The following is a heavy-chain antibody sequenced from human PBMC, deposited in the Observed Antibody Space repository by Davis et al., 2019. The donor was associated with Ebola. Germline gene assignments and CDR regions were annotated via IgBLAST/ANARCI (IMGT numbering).Heavy chain of an antibody. CDR1: GFSFSTHW. J-gene: IGHJ4*02. V-gene: IGHV3-7*03. CDR3: AKHGTPTAI. D-gene: IGHD2-2*01. Sequence: PGGSLRLSCASSGFSFSTHWMSWVRQAPGKGLEWVANIKTDGSFRDYLGAVRGRFTISRDNAKNSLDLQMNTLRAEDTAVYFCAKHGTPTAIGVQGTLVTVSS. CDR2: IKTDGSFR.